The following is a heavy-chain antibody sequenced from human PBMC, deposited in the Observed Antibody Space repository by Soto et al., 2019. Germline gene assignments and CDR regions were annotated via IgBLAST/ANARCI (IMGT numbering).Heavy chain of an antibody. CDR1: GYTFTSYD. J-gene: IGHJ6*02. Sequence: GASVKVSCKASGYTFTSYDINWVRQATGQGLEWMGWMNPNSGNTGYAQKFQGGVTMTRNTSISTAYMELSSLRSEDTAVYYCVRAYYDFWSGYYRQPYYYYGMDVWGQGTTVTVS. CDR2: MNPNSGNT. D-gene: IGHD3-3*01. CDR3: VRAYYDFWSGYYRQPYYYYGMDV. V-gene: IGHV1-8*01.